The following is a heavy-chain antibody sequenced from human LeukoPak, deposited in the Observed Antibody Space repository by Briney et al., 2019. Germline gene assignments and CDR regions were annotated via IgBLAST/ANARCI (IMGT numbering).Heavy chain of an antibody. CDR3: ATGGVYSSNFDY. V-gene: IGHV5-51*01. CDR1: GYSFIRYW. CDR2: IYPGDSAT. D-gene: IGHD6-13*01. J-gene: IGHJ4*02. Sequence: GESLKISCKGSGYSFIRYWIGWVRQLPGKGLEWTGTIYPGDSATRYSPSFQGQVTTSADKSISTAYLQWSSLKASDTAMYYCATGGVYSSNFDYWGQGTLVTVSS.